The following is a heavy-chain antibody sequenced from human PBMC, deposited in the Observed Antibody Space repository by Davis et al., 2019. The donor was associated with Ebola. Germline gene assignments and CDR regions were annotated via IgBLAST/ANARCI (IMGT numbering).Heavy chain of an antibody. J-gene: IGHJ6*02. V-gene: IGHV2-70*04. CDR3: ALSIPRAHNYGMDV. CDR2: IDWDDDK. D-gene: IGHD6-6*01. CDR1: GFSLSTSGMR. Sequence: SGPTLVKPPQTLTLTCTFSGFSLSTSGMRVSWIRQPPGKALEWLARIDWDDDKFYSTSLKTRLTISKDTSKNQVVLTMTNMDPVDTATYYCALSIPRAHNYGMDVWGQGTTVTVSS.